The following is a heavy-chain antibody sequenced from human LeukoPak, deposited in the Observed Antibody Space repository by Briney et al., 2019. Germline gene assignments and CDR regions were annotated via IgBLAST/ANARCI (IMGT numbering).Heavy chain of an antibody. J-gene: IGHJ4*02. CDR2: INPSGGST. CDR3: ARTYYYDNSGYSTVFDY. CDR1: GYTFTSYY. D-gene: IGHD3-22*01. V-gene: IGHV1-46*01. Sequence: ASVKVSCKASGYTFTSYYMHWVRQAPGQGLEWMGIINPSGGSTSYAQKFQGRVTMTRDTSTSTVYMELSSLRSEDTAVYYCARTYYYDNSGYSTVFDYWGQGTLVTVSS.